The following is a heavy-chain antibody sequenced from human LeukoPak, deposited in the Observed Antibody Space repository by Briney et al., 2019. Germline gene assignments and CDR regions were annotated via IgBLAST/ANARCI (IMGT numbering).Heavy chain of an antibody. CDR1: GYTFTGYY. CDR3: ARDSDHVVVPAAIGY. Sequence: GASVKVSCKASGYTFTGYYMHWVRQAPGQGLEWMGWINPNSGGTNYAQKFQGRVTMTRDASISTAYMELSRLRSDDTAVYYCARDSDHVVVPAAIGYWGQGTLVTVSS. CDR2: INPNSGGT. V-gene: IGHV1-2*02. D-gene: IGHD2-2*02. J-gene: IGHJ4*02.